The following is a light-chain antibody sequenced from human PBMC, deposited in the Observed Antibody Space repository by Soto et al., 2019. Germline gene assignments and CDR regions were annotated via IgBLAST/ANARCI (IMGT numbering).Light chain of an antibody. CDR3: QQYEGYWT. Sequence: DIQMTQSPSTLSASVGDRVTITCRASQSISGWLAWYQQKPGKAPKLLIYKASSLESGVPSRFSGSGSGTEFTLTISSLQPDDFGSYYCQQYEGYWTFGQGTKVEIK. V-gene: IGKV1-5*03. CDR1: QSISGW. J-gene: IGKJ1*01. CDR2: KAS.